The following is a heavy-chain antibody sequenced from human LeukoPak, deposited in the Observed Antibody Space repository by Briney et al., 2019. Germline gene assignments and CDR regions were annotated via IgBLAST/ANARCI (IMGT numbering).Heavy chain of an antibody. CDR2: ISVTSTYI. D-gene: IGHD2-15*01. V-gene: IGHV3-21*01. J-gene: IGHJ4*02. CDR1: GFTFSSYS. Sequence: GGSLRLSCAASGFTFSSYSMNWVRRAPGKGLEWVSSISVTSTYIYYAVSVKGRFTISRDNAKNSLYLQMNSLRGEDMAVYYCARGCSGGSCYDCWGQGTLVTVSS. CDR3: ARGCSGGSCYDC.